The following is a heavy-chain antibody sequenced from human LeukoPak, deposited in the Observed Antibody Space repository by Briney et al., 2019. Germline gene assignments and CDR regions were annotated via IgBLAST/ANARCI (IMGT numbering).Heavy chain of an antibody. CDR3: AKGLVGTTTFMDY. V-gene: IGHV3-9*01. D-gene: IGHD1-26*01. CDR2: ISWNSGSI. J-gene: IGHJ4*02. CDR1: GFTFDDCT. Sequence: GGSLRLSCAASGFTFDDCTMHWVRQAPGKGLEGVSSISWNSGSIAYADSVKGRFTISRDNAKNSLFLQMNSLRAEDTAFYYCAKGLVGTTTFMDYWGQGTLVTVSS.